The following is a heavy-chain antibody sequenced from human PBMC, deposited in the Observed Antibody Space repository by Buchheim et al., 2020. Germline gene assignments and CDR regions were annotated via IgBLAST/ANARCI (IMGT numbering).Heavy chain of an antibody. CDR2: ISYDGSNK. CDR1: GFTFSSYS. Sequence: VQLVESGGGLVQPGGSLRLSCAASGFTFSSYSMNWVRQAPGKGLEWVAVISYDGSNKYYADSVKGRFTISRDNSKNTLYLQMNSLRAEDTAVYYCAKDSLTYCGGDCYQTDYWGQGTL. CDR3: AKDSLTYCGGDCYQTDY. J-gene: IGHJ4*02. V-gene: IGHV3-30*18. D-gene: IGHD2-21*02.